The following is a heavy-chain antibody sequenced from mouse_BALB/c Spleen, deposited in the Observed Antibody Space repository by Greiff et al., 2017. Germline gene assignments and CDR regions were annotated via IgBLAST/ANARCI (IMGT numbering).Heavy chain of an antibody. Sequence: DVKLVESGGGLVQPGGSRKLSCAASGFTFSSFGMHWVRQAPEKGLEWVAYISSGSSTIYYADTVKGRFTISRDNPKNTLFLQMTSLRSEDTAMYYCARGDYGYDGYAMDYWGQGTSVTVSS. V-gene: IGHV5-17*02. J-gene: IGHJ4*01. CDR2: ISSGSSTI. CDR1: GFTFSSFG. D-gene: IGHD2-2*01. CDR3: ARGDYGYDGYAMDY.